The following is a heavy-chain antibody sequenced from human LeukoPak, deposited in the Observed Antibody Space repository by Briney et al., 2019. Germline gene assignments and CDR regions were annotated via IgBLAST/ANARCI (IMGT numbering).Heavy chain of an antibody. Sequence: GRSLRLSCAASGFTFSSYGMHWVRQAPGKGLEWVAVISYDGSNKYYADSVKGRFTISRDNSKNTLCLQMNSLRAEDTAVYYCAKLREPFDYWGQGTLVTVSS. CDR2: ISYDGSNK. CDR3: AKLREPFDY. J-gene: IGHJ4*02. CDR1: GFTFSSYG. V-gene: IGHV3-30*18. D-gene: IGHD1-14*01.